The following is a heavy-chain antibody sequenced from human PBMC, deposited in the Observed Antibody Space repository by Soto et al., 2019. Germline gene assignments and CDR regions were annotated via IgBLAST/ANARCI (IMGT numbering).Heavy chain of an antibody. CDR3: ASTYYDILTGYYPFYYGMDV. Sequence: GGSLRLSCAASGFTFSSYGMHWVRQAPGKGLEWVAVISYDGSNKYYADSVKGRFTISRDNSKNTLYLQMNSLRAEDTAVYYCASTYYDILTGYYPFYYGMDVWGQGTTVTVSS. V-gene: IGHV3-30*03. CDR2: ISYDGSNK. CDR1: GFTFSSYG. D-gene: IGHD3-9*01. J-gene: IGHJ6*02.